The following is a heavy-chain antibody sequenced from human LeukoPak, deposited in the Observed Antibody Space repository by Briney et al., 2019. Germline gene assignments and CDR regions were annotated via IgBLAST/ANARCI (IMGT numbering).Heavy chain of an antibody. Sequence: SVKVSCKASGGTFSSYAISWVRQAPGQGLEWMGGIIPIFGTANYAQKFQGRVTITADESTSTAYMELSSLRSEDTAVYYCARGGYCSGGSGYSFDYWGQGTLVTVSS. CDR1: GGTFSSYA. V-gene: IGHV1-69*13. D-gene: IGHD2-15*01. CDR2: IIPIFGTA. J-gene: IGHJ4*02. CDR3: ARGGYCSGGSGYSFDY.